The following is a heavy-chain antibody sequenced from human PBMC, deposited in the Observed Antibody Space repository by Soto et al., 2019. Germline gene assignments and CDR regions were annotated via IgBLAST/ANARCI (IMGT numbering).Heavy chain of an antibody. J-gene: IGHJ4*02. CDR2: VIPILGMA. V-gene: IGHV1-69*02. Sequence: QVQLVQSGAEVKKPGSSVKVSCTASEGTFNSYTISWVRQAPGQGLEWMGRVIPILGMADFAQKFQGRVMITADKSTSTAYMVLSSLRSDDTAVYLCATNCGSGSTHFDYWGQGTLVTVSS. D-gene: IGHD3-10*01. CDR3: ATNCGSGSTHFDY. CDR1: EGTFNSYT.